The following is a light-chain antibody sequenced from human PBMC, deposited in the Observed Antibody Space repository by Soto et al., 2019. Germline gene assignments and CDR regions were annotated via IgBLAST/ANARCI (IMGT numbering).Light chain of an antibody. CDR1: QGISRW. Sequence: DIQMTQLPSSMSASVGDRVTITCRASQGISRWLAWYHQKPGKAPNLLIYSASTLHSGVPSRCSGSGSGTDFTLTSSSLQPEDFVTYYCQQANSFPLTFGPGTKVDMK. CDR3: QQANSFPLT. V-gene: IGKV1-12*01. J-gene: IGKJ3*01. CDR2: SAS.